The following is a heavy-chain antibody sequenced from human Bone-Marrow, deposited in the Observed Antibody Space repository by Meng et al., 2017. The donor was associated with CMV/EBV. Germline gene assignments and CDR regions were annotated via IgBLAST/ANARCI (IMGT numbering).Heavy chain of an antibody. D-gene: IGHD2-2*01. CDR3: ARDIAYCSSTSCPPDF. CDR1: GGSISSYY. V-gene: IGHV4-59*01. CDR2: IYYSGST. Sequence: SETLSLTCTVSGGSISSYYWSWIRQPPGKGLEWIGYIYYSGSTNYNPSLKSRVTISVDTSKNQFSLKLSSVTAADTAVYYCARDIAYCSSTSCPPDFWGQGTLVTVSS. J-gene: IGHJ4*02.